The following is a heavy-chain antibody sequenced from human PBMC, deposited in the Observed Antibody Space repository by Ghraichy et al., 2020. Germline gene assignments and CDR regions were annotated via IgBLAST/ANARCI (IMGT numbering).Heavy chain of an antibody. CDR3: ARSSAQPYFYGMDV. J-gene: IGHJ6*02. V-gene: IGHV3-11*01. Sequence: GESLNISCAASGFSFSDFYMNWIRQAPGKGLEWVSYIRAGGTTTHYADSVRGRFTISRHNANTSLYLQMNSLRAEDTAVYYCARSSAQPYFYGMDVWGQGTTVTVSS. CDR2: IRAGGTTT. CDR1: GFSFSDFY. D-gene: IGHD3-22*01.